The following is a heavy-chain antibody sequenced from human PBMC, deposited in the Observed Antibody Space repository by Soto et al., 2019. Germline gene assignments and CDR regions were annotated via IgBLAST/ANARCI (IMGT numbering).Heavy chain of an antibody. CDR3: ARDSGGYSFDY. D-gene: IGHD6-19*01. V-gene: IGHV3-53*01. J-gene: IGHJ4*01. CDR2: IYSDGST. CDR1: GFTVSSNY. Sequence: GGSLRLSCAASGFTVSSNYMSWVRQAPGKGLEWVSIIYSDGSTFYADSVKGRFTISRDNSKNTLYLQVNSLRAEDTAVYYCARDSGGYSFDYWGQGTLVTVS.